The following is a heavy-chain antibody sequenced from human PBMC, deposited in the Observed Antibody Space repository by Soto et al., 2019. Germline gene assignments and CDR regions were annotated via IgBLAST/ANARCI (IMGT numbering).Heavy chain of an antibody. CDR2: ISAYNGNT. V-gene: IGHV1-18*01. Sequence: QVQLVQSGAEVKKPGASVKVSCKASGYTFTSYGFSWVRQAPGHGLEWMGWISAYNGNTNDAQKLQGRVTMTTDTSTIKDYMELRSLRSDDKAVYYCARGTPVETGNYWGQGTLVTVSS. CDR1: GYTFTSYG. D-gene: IGHD5-18*01. J-gene: IGHJ4*02. CDR3: ARGTPVETGNY.